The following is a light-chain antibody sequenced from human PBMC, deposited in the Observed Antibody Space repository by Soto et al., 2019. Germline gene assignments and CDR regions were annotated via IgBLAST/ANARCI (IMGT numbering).Light chain of an antibody. Sequence: DMPMTQSPTTLSASVGDRVTITCRASQNISSWLAWYQQKPGKAPKVLIYDASTLESGVPSRFSGSGFGTESTHTIRSLQPDDFATHYYQHYTGYFGQGTKLEIK. CDR2: DAS. V-gene: IGKV1-5*01. CDR3: QHYTGY. CDR1: QNISSW. J-gene: IGKJ2*01.